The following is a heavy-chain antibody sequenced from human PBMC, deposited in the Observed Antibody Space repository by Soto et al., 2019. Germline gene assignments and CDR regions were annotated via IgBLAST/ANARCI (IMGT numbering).Heavy chain of an antibody. J-gene: IGHJ5*02. V-gene: IGHV1-69*13. Sequence: VKVSCKASGGTFSSYAISWVRQAPGQGREWMGGIIPIFGTANYAQKFQGRVTITADESTSTAYMELSSLRSEDTAVYYCARFARGYSYGTKGSWFDPWGQGTLVTVSS. CDR2: IIPIFGTA. CDR3: ARFARGYSYGTKGSWFDP. CDR1: GGTFSSYA. D-gene: IGHD5-18*01.